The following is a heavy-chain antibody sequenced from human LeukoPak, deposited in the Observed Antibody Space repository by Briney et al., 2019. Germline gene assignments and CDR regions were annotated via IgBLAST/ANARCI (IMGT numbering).Heavy chain of an antibody. D-gene: IGHD3-3*01. Sequence: GGSLRLSCAASGFTFSSYSMNWVRQVPGKGLEWVSSISSSSSYIYYADSVKGRFTISRDNAKNSLYLQMNSLRAEDTAVYYCARDVPNYDFWSGANAFDIWGQGTMVTVSS. J-gene: IGHJ3*02. CDR3: ARDVPNYDFWSGANAFDI. CDR1: GFTFSSYS. V-gene: IGHV3-21*01. CDR2: ISSSSSYI.